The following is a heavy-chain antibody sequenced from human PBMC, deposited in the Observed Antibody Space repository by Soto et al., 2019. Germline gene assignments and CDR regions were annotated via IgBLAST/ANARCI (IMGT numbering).Heavy chain of an antibody. CDR2: ISGSGGST. CDR3: ARGCSAGKGSPPAF. D-gene: IGHD6-13*01. J-gene: IGHJ4*02. V-gene: IGHV3-23*01. Sequence: GKGLDWVSAISGSGGSTYSADSVKGRFTISRDNSKNTLYLQMSSLRAEDTAVYYCARGCSAGKGSPPAFWRQGSLVTVSS.